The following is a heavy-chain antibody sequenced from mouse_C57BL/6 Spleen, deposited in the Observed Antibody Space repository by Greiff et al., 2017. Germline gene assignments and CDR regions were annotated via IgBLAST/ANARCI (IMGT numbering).Heavy chain of an antibody. V-gene: IGHV5-17*01. CDR3: ARLGFAY. Sequence: DVKLVESGGGLVKPGGSLKLSCAASGFTFSDYGMHWVRQAPEKGLEWVAYISSGSSTIYYADTVKGRFTISRDNAKNTLFLQLTSLRSEDTAMYYGARLGFAYWGQGTLVTVSA. D-gene: IGHD4-1*01. CDR2: ISSGSSTI. CDR1: GFTFSDYG. J-gene: IGHJ3*01.